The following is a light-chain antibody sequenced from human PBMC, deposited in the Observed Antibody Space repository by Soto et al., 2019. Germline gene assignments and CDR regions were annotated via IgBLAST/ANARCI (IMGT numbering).Light chain of an antibody. Sequence: QSALTQPASVSGSPGQSITISCTGTSSDVGGYNYVSWYQQHPGKAPKLMIYEVSNRPSGVSNRFSGSKSGNTASLTISGLQAEDEADYYCSSYINSSTLVFGGGTKLTV. V-gene: IGLV2-14*01. CDR3: SSYINSSTLV. J-gene: IGLJ3*02. CDR2: EVS. CDR1: SSDVGGYNY.